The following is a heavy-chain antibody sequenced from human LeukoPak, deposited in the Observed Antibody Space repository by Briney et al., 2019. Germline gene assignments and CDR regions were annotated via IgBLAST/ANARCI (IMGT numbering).Heavy chain of an antibody. Sequence: PGGSLRLSCAASGFTFDDYTMHWVRQAPGKGLEWVSLISWDGGSTYYADSVKGRFTISRDNSKNSLYLQMNSLRTEDTALYYCAKIPGYCSGGSCYLDAFDIWGQGTMVTVSS. CDR2: ISWDGGST. D-gene: IGHD2-15*01. CDR1: GFTFDDYT. J-gene: IGHJ3*02. V-gene: IGHV3-43*01. CDR3: AKIPGYCSGGSCYLDAFDI.